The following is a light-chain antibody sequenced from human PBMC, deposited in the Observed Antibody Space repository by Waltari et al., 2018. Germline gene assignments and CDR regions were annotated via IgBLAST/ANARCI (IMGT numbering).Light chain of an antibody. CDR3: QQRANWPPLT. V-gene: IGKV3-11*01. CDR1: QSVYNF. J-gene: IGKJ4*01. CDR2: EAS. Sequence: EVVLTQSPATLSLSPGERATLPCRACQSVYNFLAWYQQKPGQAPRLLIYEASPRATGIPARFSGSGSGTDFTLTISNLEPEDVAVYYCQQRANWPPLTFGGGTKVEIK.